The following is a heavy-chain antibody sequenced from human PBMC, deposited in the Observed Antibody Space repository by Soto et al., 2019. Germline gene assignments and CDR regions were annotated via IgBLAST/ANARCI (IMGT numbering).Heavy chain of an antibody. Sequence: QVQLQESGPRLVKPSQTLSLTCTVSGDSIGSGDYYWTWIRQPPGKGLEWIGYIYYIGTTFYNPSLESRVNISVDTSKTQFSLRVISVTAADTAVYYCARGSTYYDFVTWGQGTLITVSS. J-gene: IGHJ5*02. CDR3: ARGSTYYDFVT. CDR2: IYYIGTT. CDR1: GDSIGSGDYY. V-gene: IGHV4-30-4*01. D-gene: IGHD3-16*01.